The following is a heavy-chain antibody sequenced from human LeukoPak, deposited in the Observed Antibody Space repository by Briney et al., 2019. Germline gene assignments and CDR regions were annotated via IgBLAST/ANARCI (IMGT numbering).Heavy chain of an antibody. J-gene: IGHJ4*02. D-gene: IGHD5-18*01. CDR2: ISYDGSNK. Sequence: GGSLRLSCAASGFTFSSYAMHWVRQAPGKGLEWVAVISYDGSNKYYADSVKGRFTISRDNSKNTLYLQMNSLRAEDTAVYYCANVGYSYGYGDYWGQGTLVTVSS. CDR3: ANVGYSYGYGDY. V-gene: IGHV3-30-3*01. CDR1: GFTFSSYA.